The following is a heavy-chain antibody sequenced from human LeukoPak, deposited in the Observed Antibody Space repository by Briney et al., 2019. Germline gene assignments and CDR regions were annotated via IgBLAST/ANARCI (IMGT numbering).Heavy chain of an antibody. CDR3: VRHLRGYSYGPFDY. CDR1: GGSISSYY. J-gene: IGHJ4*02. D-gene: IGHD5-18*01. Sequence: SETLSLTCTVSGGSISSYYWSWIRQPPGKGLEWVGYIYYSGSTNYNPSLKSRVTISVHTSKNQFSLNLTSVTAADTAVYYCVRHLRGYSYGPFDYWGQGTLVTVSS. CDR2: IYYSGST. V-gene: IGHV4-59*08.